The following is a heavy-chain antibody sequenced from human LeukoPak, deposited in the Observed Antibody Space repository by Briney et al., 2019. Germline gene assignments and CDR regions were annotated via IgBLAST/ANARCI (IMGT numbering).Heavy chain of an antibody. Sequence: GGSLRLSCAASGFTFSSYSMNWVRQAPGKGLDWVSYISSSSSNTIYYAASVKGRFTISRDNAKNSLYLQMNSLRAEDTAVYYCARDWLSMTTVTTGDYYWGQGTLVTVSS. CDR1: GFTFSSYS. J-gene: IGHJ4*02. D-gene: IGHD4-17*01. V-gene: IGHV3-48*01. CDR2: ISSSSSNTI. CDR3: ARDWLSMTTVTTGDYY.